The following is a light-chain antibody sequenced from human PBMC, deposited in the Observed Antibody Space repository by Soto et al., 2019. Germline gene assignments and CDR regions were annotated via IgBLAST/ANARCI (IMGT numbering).Light chain of an antibody. CDR3: PQYTYWWT. Sequence: EIVMTQSPATLSVSPGERATLSCRASQSVSSNLAWYQKKPGQAPRLLIYGASTRATGIPTRFSGSGSGTEFTLTISSLQSEDSAVYFCPQYTYWWTFGQGTRVEIK. CDR1: QSVSSN. J-gene: IGKJ1*01. V-gene: IGKV3-15*01. CDR2: GAS.